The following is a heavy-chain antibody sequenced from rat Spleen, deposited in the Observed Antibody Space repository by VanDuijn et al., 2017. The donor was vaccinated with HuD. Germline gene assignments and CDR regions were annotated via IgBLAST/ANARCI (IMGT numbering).Heavy chain of an antibody. Sequence: EVQLVESGGGLVQPGRSLNLSCTASGFTFSNYGMAWVRQAPTKGLEWVATVGHDGSGTFYRDSVKGRFTISRDNAKSTLYLQMDSLRSEDTATYYCARLTTAFDYWGQGVMVTVSS. CDR1: GFTFSNYG. CDR3: ARLTTAFDY. D-gene: IGHD1-10*01. J-gene: IGHJ2*01. CDR2: VGHDGSGT. V-gene: IGHV5-29*01.